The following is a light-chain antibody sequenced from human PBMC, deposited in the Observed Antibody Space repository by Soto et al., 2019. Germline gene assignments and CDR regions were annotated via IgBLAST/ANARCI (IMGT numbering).Light chain of an antibody. J-gene: IGKJ5*01. V-gene: IGKV3-15*01. CDR2: DTY. Sequence: EILCTQSPPTLTLSPGERATLSCRASQSVSSKLSWYQQKPGRAPRLVIYDTYTRATGSPARFSGSGSGREFTLTISSLQSEDFAVYYCQQYHSRCSITFGQGTRLEIK. CDR1: QSVSSK. CDR3: QQYHSRCSIT.